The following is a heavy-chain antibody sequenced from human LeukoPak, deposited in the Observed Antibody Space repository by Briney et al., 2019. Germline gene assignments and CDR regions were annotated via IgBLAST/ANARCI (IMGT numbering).Heavy chain of an antibody. CDR3: ARVKYSSSWYFGGGEPHFDY. CDR1: GAPISSGDYY. Sequence: SETLSLTCTVSGAPISSGDYYWSWIRQPPGRALGGIGYIYYSGSTYYNPSLKSRVTISVDTSKNQFSLKLSSVTAADTAVYYCARVKYSSSWYFGGGEPHFDYWGQGTLVTVSS. CDR2: IYYSGST. D-gene: IGHD6-13*01. J-gene: IGHJ4*02. V-gene: IGHV4-30-4*01.